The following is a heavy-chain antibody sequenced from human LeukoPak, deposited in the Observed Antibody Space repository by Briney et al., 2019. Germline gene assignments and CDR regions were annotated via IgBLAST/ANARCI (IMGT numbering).Heavy chain of an antibody. CDR1: GFTFSTNA. Sequence: GGSLRLSCEASGFTFSTNAMSWVRQAPGKGLECLSYISGSGTDINYADSVRGRFTISRDNAKNSLYLQMNSLRAEDTAVYYCARDRSRYYYGSGSYYPVDYWGQGTLVTVSS. CDR2: ISGSGTDI. J-gene: IGHJ4*02. V-gene: IGHV3-21*05. CDR3: ARDRSRYYYGSGSYYPVDY. D-gene: IGHD3-10*01.